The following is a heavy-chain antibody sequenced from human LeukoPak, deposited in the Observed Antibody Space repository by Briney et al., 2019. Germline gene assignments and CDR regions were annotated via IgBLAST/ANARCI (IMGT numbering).Heavy chain of an antibody. CDR1: GFTFSSYA. CDR2: ISYDGSNK. J-gene: IGHJ4*02. V-gene: IGHV3-30-3*01. Sequence: PGGSLRLSCAASGFTFSSYAMHWVRQAPGKGLEWVAVISYDGSNKYYADSVKGRFTISRDNSKNTLYLKMNSLRAEDTAVYYCARAEYSSRWYGGYFDYWGQGTLVTVSS. D-gene: IGHD6-13*01. CDR3: ARAEYSSRWYGGYFDY.